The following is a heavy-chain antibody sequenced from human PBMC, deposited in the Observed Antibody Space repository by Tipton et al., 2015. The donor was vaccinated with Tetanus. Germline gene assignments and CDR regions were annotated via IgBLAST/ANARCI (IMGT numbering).Heavy chain of an antibody. CDR2: ISGSGGST. V-gene: IGHV3-23*01. J-gene: IGHJ5*02. D-gene: IGHD1-1*01. CDR1: GFTFSSYA. CDR3: AKDRERNWFDL. Sequence: LSLTCAASGFTFSSYAMSWVRQAPGKGLEWVSAISGSGGSTYYADSAKGRFTISRDNSKNTLYLQMNSLRAEDTAVYYCAKDRERNWFDLWGQGTLVTVSS.